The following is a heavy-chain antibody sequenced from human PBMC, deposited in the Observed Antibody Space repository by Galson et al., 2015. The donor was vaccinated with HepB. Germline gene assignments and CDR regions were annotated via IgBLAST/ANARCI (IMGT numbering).Heavy chain of an antibody. Sequence: SLRLSCAASGFTFSSSAMHWVRQAPGKGLEWVAVISYDGSNKYYADSVKGRFTISIDNYKNTLYLQMNSLRAEDTAVYYCARDSAPYTSTWYDGPAVDWGQGTLVTVSS. CDR2: ISYDGSNK. CDR1: GFTFSSSA. V-gene: IGHV3-30-3*01. CDR3: ARDSAPYTSTWYDGPAVD. J-gene: IGHJ4*02. D-gene: IGHD6-13*01.